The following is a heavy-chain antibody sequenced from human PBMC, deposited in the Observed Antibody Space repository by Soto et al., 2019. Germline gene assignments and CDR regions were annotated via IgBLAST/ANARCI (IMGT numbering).Heavy chain of an antibody. CDR2: ISYDGSNK. D-gene: IGHD3-3*01. Sequence: QVQLVESGGGVVQPGRSLRLSCAASGFTFSSYAMHWVRQAPGKGLEWVAVISYDGSNKYYADSVKGRFTISRDNSKNTLYLEMNSLRAEDTAVYYCARDRAYDCWSGYLPYYYGMDVWGQGTTVTVSS. CDR3: ARDRAYDCWSGYLPYYYGMDV. V-gene: IGHV3-30-3*01. CDR1: GFTFSSYA. J-gene: IGHJ6*02.